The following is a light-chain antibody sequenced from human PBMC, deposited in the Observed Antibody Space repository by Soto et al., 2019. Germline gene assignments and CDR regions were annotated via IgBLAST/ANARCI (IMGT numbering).Light chain of an antibody. CDR1: SSDVGGYGY. J-gene: IGLJ3*02. Sequence: QSALTQPASVSGSPGQSITISCTGTSSDVGGYGYVSWYQQHPGKAPKLMIYEVTNRPSGVSSRFSGSKSGNTAYLTISGLQAEDEAVYYCNSYTTSSTWVFGGGTKLTVL. CDR3: NSYTTSSTWV. V-gene: IGLV2-14*01. CDR2: EVT.